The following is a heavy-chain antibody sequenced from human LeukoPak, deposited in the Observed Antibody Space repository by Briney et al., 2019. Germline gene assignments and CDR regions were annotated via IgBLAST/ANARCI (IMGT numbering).Heavy chain of an antibody. Sequence: PSQTLSLTCAVSGGSISSGGYSWSWIRQHPGKGLEWIGYIYYSGSTYYNPSLKSRVTISVDTSKNQFSLKLSSVTAADTAVYYCARPFSNTDAFDIWGQGTMVTVSS. CDR3: ARPFSNTDAFDI. V-gene: IGHV4-31*11. D-gene: IGHD3-3*02. J-gene: IGHJ3*02. CDR1: GGSISSGGYS. CDR2: IYYSGST.